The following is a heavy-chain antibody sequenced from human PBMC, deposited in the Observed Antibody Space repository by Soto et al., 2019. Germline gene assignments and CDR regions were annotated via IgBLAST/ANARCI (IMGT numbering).Heavy chain of an antibody. J-gene: IGHJ5*02. Sequence: QVQLQESGPGLVKPSETLSLTCTVSGGSISSYYWSWIRQPPGKGLEWIGYIYYSGSTNNNPSLKSPGTIPEDTSKNRFSRKLSSGTVAETAVYSCRRNGGGRYDYIWGSYRSWFDPWGQGTLVTVSS. CDR1: GGSISSYY. CDR2: IYYSGST. D-gene: IGHD3-16*02. CDR3: RRNGGGRYDYIWGSYRSWFDP. V-gene: IGHV4-59*01.